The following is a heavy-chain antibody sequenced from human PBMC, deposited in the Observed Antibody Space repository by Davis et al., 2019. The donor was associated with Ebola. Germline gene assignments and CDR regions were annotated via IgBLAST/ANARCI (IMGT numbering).Heavy chain of an antibody. Sequence: ASVPVSCRASGYSFIGYHIHWMRHAPGQGLEWMGWINPNSGDTNYAQTFRGRVTMTRDTSLSTAYMELNSLRRDDTAVYYCAREIWFGENWIDPWGQGTLVTVSS. CDR2: INPNSGDT. D-gene: IGHD3-10*01. CDR1: GYSFIGYH. V-gene: IGHV1-2*02. CDR3: AREIWFGENWIDP. J-gene: IGHJ5*02.